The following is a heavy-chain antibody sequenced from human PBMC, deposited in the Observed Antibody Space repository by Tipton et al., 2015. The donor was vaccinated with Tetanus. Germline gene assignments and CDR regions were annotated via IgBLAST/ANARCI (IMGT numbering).Heavy chain of an antibody. CDR3: AREADCSGGSCFSGDFDN. CDR1: GFIFSSYG. CDR2: SWYDGTDQ. D-gene: IGHD2-15*01. J-gene: IGHJ4*02. Sequence: SLRLSCAASGFIFSSYGIHWVRQAPGKGLKWVAVSWYDGTDQYYADSVKGRFTLSRDNSKNTLYLQMNSLRAEDTALYYCAREADCSGGSCFSGDFDNWGQGTQVTVSS. V-gene: IGHV3-33*01.